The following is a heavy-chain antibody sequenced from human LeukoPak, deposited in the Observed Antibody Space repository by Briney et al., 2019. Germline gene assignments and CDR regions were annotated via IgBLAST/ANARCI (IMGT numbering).Heavy chain of an antibody. CDR3: ARDARRDGYNS. CDR2: INPNSGGT. Sequence: ASVNVSYKASGYTFTGYYMHWVRQAPGQGLEWMVWINPNSGGTNYAQKFQGRVTMTRDTSISTAYMELSRLRSDDTAVYYCARDARRDGYNSWGQGTLVTVSS. V-gene: IGHV1-2*02. D-gene: IGHD5-24*01. J-gene: IGHJ4*02. CDR1: GYTFTGYY.